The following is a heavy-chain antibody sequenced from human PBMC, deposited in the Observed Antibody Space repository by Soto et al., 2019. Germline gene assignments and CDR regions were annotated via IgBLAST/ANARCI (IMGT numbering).Heavy chain of an antibody. V-gene: IGHV1-18*01. CDR1: GYTFTSYG. J-gene: IGHJ3*02. CDR3: ARDRVLSSSGWYPDHDAFDI. D-gene: IGHD6-19*01. Sequence: ASVKVSCKASGYTFTSYGISWVRQAPGQGPEWMGWISAYNGNTNYAQKLQGRVTMTTDTSTSTAYMELRSLRSDDTAVYYCARDRVLSSSGWYPDHDAFDIWGQGTMVSVSS. CDR2: ISAYNGNT.